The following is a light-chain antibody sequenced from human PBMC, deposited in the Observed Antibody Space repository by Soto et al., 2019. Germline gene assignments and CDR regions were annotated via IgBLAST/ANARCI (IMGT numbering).Light chain of an antibody. CDR2: DVS. J-gene: IGLJ2*01. V-gene: IGLV2-11*01. CDR3: CSYAGSYVV. Sequence: QSVLTQPASVSGSPGQSITISCTGTSGDIGSYNRVSWYQQHPGKAPKLMIYDVSKRPSGVPDRFSGSKSGNTASLTISGLQAEDEADYYCCSYAGSYVVFGGGTKLTVL. CDR1: SGDIGSYNR.